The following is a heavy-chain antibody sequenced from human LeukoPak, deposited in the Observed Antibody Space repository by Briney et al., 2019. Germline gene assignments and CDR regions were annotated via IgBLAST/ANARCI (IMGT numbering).Heavy chain of an antibody. CDR1: GFTFSSYG. D-gene: IGHD3-22*01. CDR3: ARDYYDSSGYYPWSY. J-gene: IGHJ4*02. CDR2: ISGNSGTT. Sequence: GGTLRLSCAASGFTFSSYGMSWVRQAPGKGLEWVSGISGNSGTTYYADSVKGRFTISRDNSKNTLYLQMNSLRPEDTAVYYCARDYYDSSGYYPWSYWGQGTLVTVSS. V-gene: IGHV3-23*01.